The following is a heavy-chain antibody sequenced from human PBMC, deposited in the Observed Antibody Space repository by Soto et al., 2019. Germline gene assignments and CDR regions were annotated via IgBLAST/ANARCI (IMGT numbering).Heavy chain of an antibody. D-gene: IGHD4-17*01. J-gene: IGHJ5*02. CDR2: ISSSGSTI. Sequence: EVQLVESGGGLVQPGGSLRLSCAASGFTFSSYEMNWVRQAPGKGLEWVSYISSSGSTIYYADSVKGRFTISRDNAKNSLYLQMNSRRAEDTAVYYCARGLGYGDYFGGPGYRWFDPWGQGTLVTVSS. CDR1: GFTFSSYE. V-gene: IGHV3-48*03. CDR3: ARGLGYGDYFGGPGYRWFDP.